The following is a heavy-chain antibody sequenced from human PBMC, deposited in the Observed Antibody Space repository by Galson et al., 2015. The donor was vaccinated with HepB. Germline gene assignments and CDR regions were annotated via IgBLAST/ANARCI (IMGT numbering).Heavy chain of an antibody. D-gene: IGHD2-15*01. J-gene: IGHJ4*02. V-gene: IGHV1-69*10. CDR1: GGTFSSYA. Sequence: SVKVSCKASGGTFSSYAISWVRQAPGQGLEWMGGIIPILGIANYAQKFQGRVTITADESTSTAYMELSSLRSEDTAVYYCARDLGYCSGGSCFNLDYWGQGTLVTVSS. CDR3: ARDLGYCSGGSCFNLDY. CDR2: IIPILGIA.